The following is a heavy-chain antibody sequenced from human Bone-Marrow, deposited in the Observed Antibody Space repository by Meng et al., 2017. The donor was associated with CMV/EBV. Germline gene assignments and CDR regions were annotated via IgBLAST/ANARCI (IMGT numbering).Heavy chain of an antibody. V-gene: IGHV3-23*03. CDR2: IYSGGSST. CDR3: AKQSFPLRYCSSTSCPSTYFDY. CDR1: GFTFSSYA. D-gene: IGHD2-2*01. Sequence: ETLSLTCAASGFTFSSYAMSWVRQAPGKGLEWVSVIYSGGSSTYYADSVKGRFTISRDNSKNTLYLQMNSLRAEDTAVYYCAKQSFPLRYCSSTSCPSTYFDYWGQGTLVTVSS. J-gene: IGHJ4*02.